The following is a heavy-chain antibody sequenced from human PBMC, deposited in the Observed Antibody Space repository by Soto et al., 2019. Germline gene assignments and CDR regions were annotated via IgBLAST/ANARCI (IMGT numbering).Heavy chain of an antibody. V-gene: IGHV1-18*01. CDR3: ARGWTLHYYGSGSYDAFDI. J-gene: IGHJ3*02. CDR2: ISAYNGNT. D-gene: IGHD3-10*01. Sequence: QVQLVQSGAEVKKPGASVKVSCKASGYTFTSYGISWVRQAPGQGLEWMGWISAYNGNTNYAQKLQGRVTMTTDTSTITAYMELRSLRSDDTAVYYCARGWTLHYYGSGSYDAFDIWGQGTMVTVSS. CDR1: GYTFTSYG.